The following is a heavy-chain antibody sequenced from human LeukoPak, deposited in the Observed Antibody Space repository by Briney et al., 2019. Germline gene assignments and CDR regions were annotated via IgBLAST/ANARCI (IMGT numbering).Heavy chain of an antibody. CDR1: GYTFTGTGYY. J-gene: IGHJ6*02. CDR3: ARGVSSGWYSSYYGMDV. D-gene: IGHD6-19*01. Sequence: ASVKASCKASGYTFTGTGYYMHWVRQAPGQGLEWMGWMNPNSGNTGYAQKFQGRVTMTRNTSISTAYMELSSLRSEDTAVYYCARGVSSGWYSSYYGMDVWGQGTTVTVSS. V-gene: IGHV1-8*02. CDR2: MNPNSGNT.